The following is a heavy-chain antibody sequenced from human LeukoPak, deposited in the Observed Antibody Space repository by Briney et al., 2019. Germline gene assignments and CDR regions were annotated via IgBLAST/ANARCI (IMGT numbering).Heavy chain of an antibody. V-gene: IGHV1-69*05. Sequence: SVKVSCKASAGTFSSYAISWVRHAPGQGLEWMGRIIPIFGTANYAQKFQGRVTITTDESTSTAYMELSSLRSEDTAVYYCARDRDDYSNYVVSDYWGQGTLVTVSS. D-gene: IGHD4-11*01. CDR3: ARDRDDYSNYVVSDY. J-gene: IGHJ4*02. CDR2: IIPIFGTA. CDR1: AGTFSSYA.